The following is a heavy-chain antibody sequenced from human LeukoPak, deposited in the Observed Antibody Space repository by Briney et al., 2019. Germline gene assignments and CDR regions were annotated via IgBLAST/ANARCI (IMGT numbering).Heavy chain of an antibody. CDR1: EYILSDYY. CDR2: INLNSGGT. J-gene: IGHJ5*02. V-gene: IGHV1-2*02. CDR3: ARSSGGSGRWGDNWFDP. D-gene: IGHD3-10*01. Sequence: KVSCKTSEYILSDYYVHWVRQAPGEGLEWMGWINLNSGGTNYAQKFQGRVTMTRDTSISTAYMELSSLRSDDTAVYYCARSSGGSGRWGDNWFDPWGQGTLVSASS.